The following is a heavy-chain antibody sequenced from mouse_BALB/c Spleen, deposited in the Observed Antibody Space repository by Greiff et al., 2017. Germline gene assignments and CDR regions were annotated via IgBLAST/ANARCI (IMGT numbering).Heavy chain of an antibody. CDR3: ARVSDYFDY. J-gene: IGHJ2*01. D-gene: IGHD3-1*01. Sequence: VQLKESGGGLVQPGGSLKLSCAASGFTFSSYGMSWVRQTPDKRLELVATINSNGGSTYYPDGVKGRFTISRDNAKNTLYRQMSSLKSEDTAMYDCARVSDYFDYWGQGTTLTVSS. V-gene: IGHV5-6-3*01. CDR2: INSNGGST. CDR1: GFTFSSYG.